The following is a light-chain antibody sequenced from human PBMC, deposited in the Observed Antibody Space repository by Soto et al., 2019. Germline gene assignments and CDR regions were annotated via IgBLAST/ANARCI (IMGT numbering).Light chain of an antibody. J-gene: IGLJ1*01. CDR2: EVS. CDR1: SSDVGGYNH. CDR3: SSYASSSSYV. V-gene: IGLV2-14*01. Sequence: QSALTHPASVSGSPGHSITISCTGTSSDVGGYNHVSWYQIHPGKAPKLIIYEVSSRPSGVSYRFSGSKSGNSASLTISGLQAEDEADYYCSSYASSSSYVFGGGTKVTVL.